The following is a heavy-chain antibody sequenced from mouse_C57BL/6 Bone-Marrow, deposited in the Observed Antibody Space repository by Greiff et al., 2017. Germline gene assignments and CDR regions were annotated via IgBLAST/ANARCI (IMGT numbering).Heavy chain of an antibody. V-gene: IGHV1-15*01. D-gene: IGHD1-1*01. J-gene: IGHJ2*01. CDR2: IDPENGGT. Sequence: VQLQQSGAELVRPGASVTLSCKASGYTFTDYEMHWVKQTPVHGLEWSGAIDPENGGTAYNQKFKGKAILTADKSSSTAYMELRSLTSEDSAVYYCTRGIYYYGSFDYWGQGTTLTVSS. CDR3: TRGIYYYGSFDY. CDR1: GYTFTDYE.